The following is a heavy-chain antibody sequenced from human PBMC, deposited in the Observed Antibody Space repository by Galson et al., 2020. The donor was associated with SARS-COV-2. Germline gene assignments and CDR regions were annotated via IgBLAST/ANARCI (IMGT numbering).Heavy chain of an antibody. J-gene: IGHJ4*02. V-gene: IGHV3-30-3*01. Sequence: GGSLRLSCAASGFTITNYAVHWVRQAPGKGLEWVGFISYDGSIIYYAESVKGRFTISRDDSKNTLFLQMNNLRPEDTAVYYCSRGGIGGSYSFDYWGQGTLVTVSS. CDR1: GFTITNYA. CDR3: SRGGIGGSYSFDY. CDR2: ISYDGSII. D-gene: IGHD1-26*01.